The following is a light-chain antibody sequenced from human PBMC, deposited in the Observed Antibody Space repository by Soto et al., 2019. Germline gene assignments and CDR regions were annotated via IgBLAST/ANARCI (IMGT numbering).Light chain of an antibody. CDR3: QHYISYSEA. V-gene: IGKV1-5*03. CDR2: KAS. J-gene: IGKJ1*01. CDR1: QTISSW. Sequence: DIQMTQSPSTLSGSVGDRVTITCRASQTISSWLAWYQQKPGKAPKLLIYKASTLKSGVPSRFRGRGSVTEFILTISSLQPDEILTYGCQHYISYSEAFGQGTQVELK.